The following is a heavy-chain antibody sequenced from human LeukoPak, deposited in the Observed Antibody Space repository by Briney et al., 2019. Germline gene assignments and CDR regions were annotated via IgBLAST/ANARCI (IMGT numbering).Heavy chain of an antibody. CDR3: AKDPIYSGSYGVFDY. Sequence: GGSLRLSCAASGFTFSSCAMSWVREAPGKGLEWVSTIIDSGNSIYYADSAEGRFTISRDNSKNTLYLQMNSLRAGDTAVDYCAKDPIYSGSYGVFDYWGLGTLVTVSS. CDR1: GFTFSSCA. V-gene: IGHV3-23*01. CDR2: IIDSGNSI. D-gene: IGHD1-26*01. J-gene: IGHJ4*02.